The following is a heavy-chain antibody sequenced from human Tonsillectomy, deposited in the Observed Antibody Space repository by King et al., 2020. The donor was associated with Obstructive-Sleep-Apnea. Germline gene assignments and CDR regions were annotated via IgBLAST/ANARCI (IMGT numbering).Heavy chain of an antibody. CDR2: LSYSWGT. D-gene: IGHD3-16*02. CDR3: ARVAFRGDARFGELSDAFDI. CDR1: GDSINHYY. Sequence: VQLQESGPGLVKPSETLSLTCTAFGDSINHYYWSWMRQPPGNGLEWVVYLSYSWGTNYTPSPRSRATVSLDTSKHHLPLRLRSVNAADTAVYFCARVAFRGDARFGELSDAFDIWGQGTLVTVSS. J-gene: IGHJ3*02. V-gene: IGHV4-59*01.